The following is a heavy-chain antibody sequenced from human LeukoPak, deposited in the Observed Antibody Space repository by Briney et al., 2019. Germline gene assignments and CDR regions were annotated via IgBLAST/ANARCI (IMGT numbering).Heavy chain of an antibody. CDR3: ARIPNQSKYSIGNY. CDR1: GVSISSGGYY. V-gene: IGHV4-31*03. CDR2: IYYTGST. J-gene: IGHJ4*02. Sequence: SETLSLTCTVSGVSISSGGYYWSWIRQHPGKGLGWIGYIYYTGSTYYNPSLKSRVTISVDTSKNQFSLKLTSVTAADTAVYHCARIPNQSKYSIGNYWGQGTLVTVSS. D-gene: IGHD1-14*01.